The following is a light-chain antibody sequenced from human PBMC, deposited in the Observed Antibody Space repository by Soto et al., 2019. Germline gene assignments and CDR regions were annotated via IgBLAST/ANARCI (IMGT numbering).Light chain of an antibody. J-gene: IGKJ2*01. V-gene: IGKV1-5*01. CDR1: QSISSW. CDR3: QQYNSYSPYT. CDR2: DAS. Sequence: DIQMTQSPSTLSASVGDRVTITCWASQSISSWLAWYQQKPGKAPKLLIYDASSLESGVPSRFSGSGSGTEFTLTISSLQPDDFAPYYCQQYNSYSPYTFGQGTKLEIK.